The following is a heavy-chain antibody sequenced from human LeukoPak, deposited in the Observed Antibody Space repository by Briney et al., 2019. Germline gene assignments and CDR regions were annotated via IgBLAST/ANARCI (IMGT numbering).Heavy chain of an antibody. CDR2: ISSGSSTI. Sequence: GGALRLSCAASGFTFSTYEMTSVRQAPAKGQEWVSYISSGSSTIYYADSVKGRFTISRDNAKNSLYLQMNSLRAEDTAVYYCATSLRYFDYWGQGTLVTVSS. J-gene: IGHJ4*02. D-gene: IGHD4-17*01. CDR3: ATSLRYFDY. CDR1: GFTFSTYE. V-gene: IGHV3-48*03.